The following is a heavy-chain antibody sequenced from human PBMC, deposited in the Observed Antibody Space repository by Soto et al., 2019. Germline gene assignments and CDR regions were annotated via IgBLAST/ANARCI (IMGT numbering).Heavy chain of an antibody. Sequence: GGSLRLSCAASGFTFSSYAMHWVRQAPGKGLEYVSAISSNGGSTYYANSVKGRFTISRDNAKNSLYLQMNSLRAEDTAVYYCARDHFAVTTYDYWGQGTLVTVSS. V-gene: IGHV3-64*01. CDR1: GFTFSSYA. CDR3: ARDHFAVTTYDY. CDR2: ISSNGGST. D-gene: IGHD4-17*01. J-gene: IGHJ4*02.